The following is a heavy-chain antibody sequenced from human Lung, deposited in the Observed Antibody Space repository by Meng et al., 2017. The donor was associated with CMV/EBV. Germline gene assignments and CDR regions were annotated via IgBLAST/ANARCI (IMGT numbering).Heavy chain of an antibody. Sequence: SCAATGFTFSDYYMYWVRQARGKGLEWVGRTRNKASSYSTEYVASVIGRFTISRDDSKNTLYLQMNSKNVEDTAGYYCARPGTTNRYFDCWGPGXLVTVSS. J-gene: IGHJ4*02. CDR3: ARPGTTNRYFDC. CDR2: TRNKASSYST. V-gene: IGHV3-72*01. D-gene: IGHD1-7*01. CDR1: GFTFSDYY.